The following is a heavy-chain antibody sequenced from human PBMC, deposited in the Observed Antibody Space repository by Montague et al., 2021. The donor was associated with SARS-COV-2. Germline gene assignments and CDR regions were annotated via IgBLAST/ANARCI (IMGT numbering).Heavy chain of an antibody. CDR1: GGSISRYS. CDR3: ARVGRGSSWYEVAFDI. V-gene: IGHV4-59*01. CDR2: IYNSGST. Sequence: SETLSLTCTVSGGSISRYSWTWIRQPPGKGLEWIGYIYNSGSTNYNPSLTSRVTISVDTSKNQFSLKLRFVAAADTAVYYCARVGRGSSWYEVAFDIWGQGTMVTVSS. J-gene: IGHJ3*02. D-gene: IGHD6-13*01.